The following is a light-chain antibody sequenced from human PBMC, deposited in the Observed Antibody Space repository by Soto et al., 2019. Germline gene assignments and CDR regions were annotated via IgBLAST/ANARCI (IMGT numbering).Light chain of an antibody. V-gene: IGKV1-33*01. CDR3: QHYHNLPIT. CDR2: DAY. Sequence: DIQMTQSPSSLSASVGDRVTITCQSSQDISTSLNWYQQKPGRAPKLLIYDAYNLETGVPSWFSGSGSGTDFTFTISSLQPEDIATYYCQHYHNLPITFGQGTRLEIK. J-gene: IGKJ5*01. CDR1: QDISTS.